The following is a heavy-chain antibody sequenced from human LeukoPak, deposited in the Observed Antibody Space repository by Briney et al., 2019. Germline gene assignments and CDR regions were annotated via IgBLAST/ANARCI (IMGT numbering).Heavy chain of an antibody. CDR1: GGSISTYY. CDR3: ARQYCSSNSCYFDY. V-gene: IGHV4-34*01. Sequence: SETLSLTCTVSGGSISTYYWSWIRQPPGKGLEWIGEINHSGSTNYNPSLKSRVTISVDTSKNQFSLKLSSVTAADTAVYYCARQYCSSNSCYFDYWGQGTLVTVSS. CDR2: INHSGST. J-gene: IGHJ4*02. D-gene: IGHD2-2*01.